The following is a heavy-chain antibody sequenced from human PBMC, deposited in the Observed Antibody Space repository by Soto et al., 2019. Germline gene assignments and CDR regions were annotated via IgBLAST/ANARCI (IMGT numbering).Heavy chain of an antibody. CDR1: GYTFTSYA. D-gene: IGHD3-9*01. V-gene: IGHV1-3*01. Sequence: ASVKVSCKASGYTFTSYAMHWVRQAPGQRLERMGWINAGNGNTKYSQKFQGRVTITRDTSASTAYMELSSLRSDDTAVYYCATAAYDLLSGDYNGGAFDICGQGTMVTVS. CDR2: INAGNGNT. CDR3: ATAAYDLLSGDYNGGAFDI. J-gene: IGHJ3*02.